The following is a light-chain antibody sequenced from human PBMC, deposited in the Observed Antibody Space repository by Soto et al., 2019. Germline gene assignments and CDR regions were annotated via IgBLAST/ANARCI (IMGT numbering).Light chain of an antibody. J-gene: IGKJ4*01. CDR2: GAS. V-gene: IGKV3-20*01. Sequence: EIVLTQSPGTLSLSPGERATLSCRASQSVSSSYLAWYQQKPGQAPRLLIYGASSRATGIPDRLSGSGSGTDFTLTISRLEPEDFAVYYCHKYDSSPLTFGGGTKVEIK. CDR3: HKYDSSPLT. CDR1: QSVSSSY.